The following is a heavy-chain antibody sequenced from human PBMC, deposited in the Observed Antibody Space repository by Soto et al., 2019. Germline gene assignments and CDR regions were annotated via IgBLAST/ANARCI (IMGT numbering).Heavy chain of an antibody. V-gene: IGHV4-34*01. Sequence: SETLSLTCAVYGGSFSGYYWGWIRQPPGKGLEWIGYIYHSGSTYYNPSLKSRVTISADTSMNQFSLALTSVTAADTAMYYCARGPTTEKVESWGQGILVTVSS. CDR1: GGSFSGYY. CDR2: IYHSGST. J-gene: IGHJ4*02. CDR3: ARGPTTEKVES.